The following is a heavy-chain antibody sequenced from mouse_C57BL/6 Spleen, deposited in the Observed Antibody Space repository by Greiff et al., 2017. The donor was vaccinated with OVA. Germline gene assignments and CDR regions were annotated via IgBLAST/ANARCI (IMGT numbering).Heavy chain of an antibody. CDR1: GFTFSDYG. CDR2: ISSGSSTI. V-gene: IGHV5-17*01. D-gene: IGHD1-1*01. Sequence: EVQVVESGGGLVKPGGSLKLSCAASGFTFSDYGMHWVRQAPEKGLEWVAYISSGSSTIYYADTVKGRFTISRDNAKNTLFLQMTSLRSEDTAMYCCERGNYGSRYGGYFDVWGTGTTVTVSS. CDR3: ERGNYGSRYGGYFDV. J-gene: IGHJ1*03.